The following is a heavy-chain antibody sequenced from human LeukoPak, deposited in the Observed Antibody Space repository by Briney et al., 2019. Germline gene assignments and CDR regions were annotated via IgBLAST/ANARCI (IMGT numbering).Heavy chain of an antibody. J-gene: IGHJ4*02. V-gene: IGHV3-23*01. CDR1: GFTFSSYA. CDR3: TKQGPPGCGYFDY. D-gene: IGHD2-21*01. Sequence: PGGSLRLSCAASGFTFSSYAMNWVCQAPGKGLEWVSTISGSGGLTFYANSVKGRFTISRDNSKDTLDLQMDSLRAEDTAVYYCTKQGPPGCGYFDYWGQGSLVTVSS. CDR2: ISGSGGLT.